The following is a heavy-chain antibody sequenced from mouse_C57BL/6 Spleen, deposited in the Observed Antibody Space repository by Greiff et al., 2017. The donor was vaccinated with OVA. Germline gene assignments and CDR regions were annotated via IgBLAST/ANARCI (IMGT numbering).Heavy chain of an antibody. Sequence: VQLQQPGAELVKPGASVKMSCKASGYTFTSYWITWVKQRPGQGLEWIGDIYPGSGSTNYNEKFKSKATLTVDTSSSTDYMQLSSLTSEDSAVYYCARGGTAQVYYFDYWGQGTTLTVSS. V-gene: IGHV1-55*01. CDR3: ARGGTAQVYYFDY. CDR1: GYTFTSYW. CDR2: IYPGSGST. J-gene: IGHJ2*01. D-gene: IGHD3-2*02.